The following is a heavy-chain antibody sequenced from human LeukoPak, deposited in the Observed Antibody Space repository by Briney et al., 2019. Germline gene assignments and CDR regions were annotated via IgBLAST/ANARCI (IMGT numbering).Heavy chain of an antibody. V-gene: IGHV4-34*01. D-gene: IGHD6-19*01. Sequence: SSETLSLTCAVYGGSFSGYYWSWIRQPPGKGLEWIGEINHSGSTNYNPSLKSRVTISVDTSKNQFSLQLNSVTPEDTAVYYCARFQGIGSQRYYFDFWGQGTLVTVSS. CDR1: GGSFSGYY. CDR3: ARFQGIGSQRYYFDF. J-gene: IGHJ4*02. CDR2: INHSGST.